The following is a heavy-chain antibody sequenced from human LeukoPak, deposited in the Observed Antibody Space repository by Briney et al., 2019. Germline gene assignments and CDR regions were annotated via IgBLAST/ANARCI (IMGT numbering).Heavy chain of an antibody. CDR3: AREWAMAYTYYYYSMDV. V-gene: IGHV1-69*13. J-gene: IGHJ6*02. D-gene: IGHD5-18*01. CDR1: GGTFSSYA. Sequence: ASVKVSCTASGGTFSSYAISWVRQAPGQGLEWMGGIIPIFGTANYAQKFQGRVTITADESTSTAYMELSSLRSEDTAVYYCAREWAMAYTYYYYSMDVWGQGTTVTVSS. CDR2: IIPIFGTA.